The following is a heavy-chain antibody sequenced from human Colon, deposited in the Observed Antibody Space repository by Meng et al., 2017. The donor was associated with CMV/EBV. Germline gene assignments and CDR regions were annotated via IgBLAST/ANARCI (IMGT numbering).Heavy chain of an antibody. CDR3: ARDPSGSRVPFDY. D-gene: IGHD1-26*01. CDR1: GYTFSDYH. J-gene: IGHJ4*02. Sequence: VQLGQAWGEVKKPGASVKVSCKASGYTFSDYHIHWVRQAPGQGLEWMGWINSNSGATDYAQKFQGRPTMTRDTSITTVYMELSSLRSDDTAVYYCARDPSGSRVPFDYWGQGSLVTVSS. V-gene: IGHV1-2*02. CDR2: INSNSGAT.